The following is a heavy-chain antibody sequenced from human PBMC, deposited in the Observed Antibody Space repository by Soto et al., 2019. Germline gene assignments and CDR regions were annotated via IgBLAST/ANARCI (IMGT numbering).Heavy chain of an antibody. V-gene: IGHV3-30*03. Sequence: GGSLRLSCAASGFTFSSYGMHWVRQAPGKGLEWVAVIPYDGSNKYYADSVKGRFTISRDNSKNTLYLQMNSLRAEDTAMYYCARIVVMPDYYYYGMDVWGQETTVTVSS. CDR3: ARIVVMPDYYYYGMDV. D-gene: IGHD3-22*01. CDR1: GFTFSSYG. J-gene: IGHJ6*02. CDR2: IPYDGSNK.